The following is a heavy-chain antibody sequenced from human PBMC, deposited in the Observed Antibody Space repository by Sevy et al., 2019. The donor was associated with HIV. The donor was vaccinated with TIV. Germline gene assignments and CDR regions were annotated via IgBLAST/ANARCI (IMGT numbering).Heavy chain of an antibody. Sequence: GGSLRLSCAASGFTFSSYGMHWVRQAPGKGLEWVAVISYDGSNKYYADSVKGRFTISRDNSKNTLYLQMNSLRAEDTAVYYCAKACLTAATVNYYYYYGMDVWGQGTTVTVSS. V-gene: IGHV3-30*18. CDR1: GFTFSSYG. CDR3: AKACLTAATVNYYYYYGMDV. D-gene: IGHD6-25*01. J-gene: IGHJ6*02. CDR2: ISYDGSNK.